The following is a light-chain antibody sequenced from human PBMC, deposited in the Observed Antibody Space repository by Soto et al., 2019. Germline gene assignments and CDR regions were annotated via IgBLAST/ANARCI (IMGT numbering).Light chain of an antibody. Sequence: QSALTQPASVSGSPGQSITISCTGTSSDVGSYNLVSWYQQHPGKAPKLMIYEGSKRPSGVSNRFSDSKSGNTASLTISGLQAEDEADYYCCSYAGSSTFVVFGGGTQLTVL. V-gene: IGLV2-23*03. CDR2: EGS. CDR3: CSYAGSSTFVV. CDR1: SSDVGSYNL. J-gene: IGLJ2*01.